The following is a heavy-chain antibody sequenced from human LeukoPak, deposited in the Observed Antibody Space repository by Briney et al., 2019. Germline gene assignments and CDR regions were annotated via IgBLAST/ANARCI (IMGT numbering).Heavy chain of an antibody. CDR2: FYSGGDR. D-gene: IGHD6-19*01. Sequence: PGRSLRLSCAASGFTVSTNYMSWVRQAPGKGLEWVSVFYSGGDRYYADSVKGRFTISRDNSKNTVYLQMNSLRPEDTAVYYCARNSVAGTGNYWGQGTLVTVSS. CDR1: GFTVSTNY. CDR3: ARNSVAGTGNY. V-gene: IGHV3-53*01. J-gene: IGHJ4*02.